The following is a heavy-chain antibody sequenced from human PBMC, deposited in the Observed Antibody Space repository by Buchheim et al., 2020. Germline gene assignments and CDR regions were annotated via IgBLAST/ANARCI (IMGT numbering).Heavy chain of an antibody. CDR1: GYTFTSYY. D-gene: IGHD4-23*01. CDR2: INPSGGST. CDR3: ARDVRWVAGSSPNYYYYGMDV. J-gene: IGHJ6*02. V-gene: IGHV1-46*01. Sequence: QVQLVQSGAEVKKPGASAKVSCKASGYTFTSYYMHWVRQAPGQGLEWMGIINPSGGSTSYAQKFQGRVTMTRDTSTSTVYMELSSLRSEDTAVYYCARDVRWVAGSSPNYYYYGMDVWGQGTT.